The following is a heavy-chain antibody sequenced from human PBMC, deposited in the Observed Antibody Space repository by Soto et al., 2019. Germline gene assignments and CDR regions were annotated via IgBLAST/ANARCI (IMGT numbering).Heavy chain of an antibody. V-gene: IGHV3-23*01. J-gene: IGHJ4*02. D-gene: IGHD4-17*01. CDR2: IHGGGNSA. Sequence: EVQLLESGGDLVQPGRSLRLSCAASGFTFSGYAMSWVRQAPGKGLEWVSVIHGGGNSAYYADSVKGRFTISRDNSKNTLYLQRSSLRGEDTAVYYCAKNRGRVTTSGHFDYWGQGTLVTVSS. CDR1: GFTFSGYA. CDR3: AKNRGRVTTSGHFDY.